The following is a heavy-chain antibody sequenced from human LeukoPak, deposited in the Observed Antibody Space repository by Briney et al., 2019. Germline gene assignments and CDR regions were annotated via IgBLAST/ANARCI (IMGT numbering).Heavy chain of an antibody. CDR2: IYYSGST. D-gene: IGHD2-15*01. Sequence: PSETLSLTCTVSGGSISSGDYYWRWIRQPPGKGLEWIGYIYYSGSTYYNPSLKSRVTISVDTSKNQFSLKLSSVTAADTAVYYCARELLHNDFYGMDVWGQGTTVTVSS. CDR1: GGSISSGDYY. J-gene: IGHJ6*02. V-gene: IGHV4-30-4*01. CDR3: ARELLHNDFYGMDV.